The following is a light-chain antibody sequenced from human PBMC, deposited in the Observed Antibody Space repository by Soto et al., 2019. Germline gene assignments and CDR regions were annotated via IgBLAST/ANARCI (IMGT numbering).Light chain of an antibody. CDR1: QTISSW. J-gene: IGKJ1*01. CDR2: KAS. Sequence: DIQMTQSPSTLSASVGDRVTITCPASQTISSWLAWYQQKPGQAPKLLIYKASTLKSGVPSRFSGSGSGTEFTLTISSLQPDDFATYYCQHYNSYSEACGQGTKGDIK. V-gene: IGKV1-5*03. CDR3: QHYNSYSEA.